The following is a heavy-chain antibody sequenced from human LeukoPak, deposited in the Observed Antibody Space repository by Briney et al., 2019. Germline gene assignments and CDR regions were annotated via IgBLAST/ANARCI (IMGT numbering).Heavy chain of an antibody. J-gene: IGHJ6*03. D-gene: IGHD3-10*01. V-gene: IGHV4-39*07. CDR1: GGSISSSSYY. CDR2: IYYSGST. CDR3: ARDHYYGSGSYYVYYYYYMDV. Sequence: SSETLSLTCTVSGGSISSSSYYWGWIRQPPGKGLEWIGSIYYSGSTYYNPSLKSRVTISVDTSKNQFSLKLSSVTAADTAVYYCARDHYYGSGSYYVYYYYYMDVWGKGTTVTISS.